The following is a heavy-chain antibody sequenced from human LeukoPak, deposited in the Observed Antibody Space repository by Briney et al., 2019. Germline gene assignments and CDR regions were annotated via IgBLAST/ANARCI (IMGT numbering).Heavy chain of an antibody. CDR3: ARSTAVYNWFDP. CDR2: IYYSGST. V-gene: IGHV4-39*07. J-gene: IGHJ5*02. Sequence: SETLSLTCTVSGGSISSSNYYWGWIRQPPGKGLEWIGSIYYSGSTYYNPSLKSRVTISVDTSKNQFSLKLSSVTAADTAVYYCARSTAVYNWFDPWGQGTLVTVSS. D-gene: IGHD6-19*01. CDR1: GGSISSSNYY.